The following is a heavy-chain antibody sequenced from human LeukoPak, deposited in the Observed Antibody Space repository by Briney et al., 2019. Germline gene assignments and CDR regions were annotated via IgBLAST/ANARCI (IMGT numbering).Heavy chain of an antibody. CDR2: INLSGGST. CDR3: ARDYVDDIPMIKDY. V-gene: IGHV1-46*01. J-gene: IGHJ4*02. Sequence: ASVKVSCKASGYTFTSYHMHWVRQAPGQGLEWMGKINLSGGSTTYAQKFQGRVTMTRDTSTSTVYMELSSLRSEDTAVYYCARDYVDDIPMIKDYWGQGALVTVSS. D-gene: IGHD2-8*01. CDR1: GYTFTSYH.